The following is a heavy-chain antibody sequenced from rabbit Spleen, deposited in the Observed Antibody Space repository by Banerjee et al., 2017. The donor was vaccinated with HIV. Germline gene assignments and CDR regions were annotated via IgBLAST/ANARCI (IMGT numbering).Heavy chain of an antibody. V-gene: IGHV1S45*01. CDR1: GFSFSSSYW. Sequence: QEQLEESGGDLVKPEGSLTLTCTASGFSFSSSYWICWVRQAPGKGLEWIACIGDGSSGSTYYASWAKGRFTISKTSSTTVTLQMTSLTAADTATYFCARNYVNAFDPWGQGTLVTVS. CDR3: ARNYVNAFDP. CDR2: IGDGSSGST. J-gene: IGHJ2*01. D-gene: IGHD1-1*01.